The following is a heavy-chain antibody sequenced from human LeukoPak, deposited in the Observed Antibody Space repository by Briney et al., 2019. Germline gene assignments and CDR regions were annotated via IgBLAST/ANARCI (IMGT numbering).Heavy chain of an antibody. D-gene: IGHD3-16*01. J-gene: IGHJ4*02. CDR2: IRYDGTKK. CDR3: AKASGRSAYGLDY. V-gene: IGHV3-30*02. Sequence: GGSLRLSCVAARFTFSDYGMHWVRQAPGKGLEWVAFIRYDGTKKYYADSVKGRFTISRDDSKNTVYLQMYSLRPEDTAVYYCAKASGRSAYGLDYWGQGTMVTVFS. CDR1: RFTFSDYG.